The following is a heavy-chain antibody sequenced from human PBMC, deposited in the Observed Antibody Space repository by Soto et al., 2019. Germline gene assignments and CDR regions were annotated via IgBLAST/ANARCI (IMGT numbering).Heavy chain of an antibody. CDR2: ISGYNFNT. Sequence: GASVKVSCKASGYTFTSYYMHWVRQAPGQGLEWMGWISGYNFNTHYAQKLKGRVTLTTDTSTSTVFLVLWILFSDDTAVYFCARDHMLYDPIRGGPPSAFDIWGQGTMVTVSS. V-gene: IGHV1-18*04. J-gene: IGHJ3*02. CDR3: ARDHMLYDPIRGGPPSAFDI. D-gene: IGHD2-8*01. CDR1: GYTFTSYY.